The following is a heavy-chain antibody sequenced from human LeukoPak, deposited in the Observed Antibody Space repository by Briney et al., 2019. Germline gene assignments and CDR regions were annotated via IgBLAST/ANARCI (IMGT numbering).Heavy chain of an antibody. V-gene: IGHV3-74*01. J-gene: IGHJ4*02. CDR2: INPDGSRT. CDR1: ASTFSNYW. D-gene: IGHD3-9*01. Sequence: GGSLRLSCVVSASTFSNYWLHWVRHAPGKGLVWVSRINPDGSRTNYADSVAGRFTISRDNAKNTLYLQMNSLRVEDTAVYYCARASKGYFDWLLPYYFDYWGQGTLVTVSS. CDR3: ARASKGYFDWLLPYYFDY.